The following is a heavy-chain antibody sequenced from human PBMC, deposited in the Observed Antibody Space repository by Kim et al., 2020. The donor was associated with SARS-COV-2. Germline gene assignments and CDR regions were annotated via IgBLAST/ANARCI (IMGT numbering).Heavy chain of an antibody. Sequence: SETLSLTCAVSGGSISSSNWWSWVRQPPGKGLEWIGEIYHSGSTNYNPSLKSRFTISVDKSKNQFSLKLSSVTAADTAVYYCARGSKSVFGHNWFDPWGQGTLVTVSS. CDR1: GGSISSSNW. V-gene: IGHV4-4*02. CDR2: IYHSGST. J-gene: IGHJ5*02. CDR3: ARGSKSVFGHNWFDP. D-gene: IGHD3-10*02.